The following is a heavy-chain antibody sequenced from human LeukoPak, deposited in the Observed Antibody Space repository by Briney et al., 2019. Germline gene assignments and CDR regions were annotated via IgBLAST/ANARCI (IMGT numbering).Heavy chain of an antibody. CDR1: GYTFTGYY. Sequence: ASVKVSCKASGYTFTGYYMHWVRQAPGQGLEGMGWINPNSGGTNYAQKFQGRVTMTRDTSISTAYMELSRLRSDDTAVYYCARVNGAYGSGSYIDYWGQGTLVTVSS. J-gene: IGHJ4*02. CDR3: ARVNGAYGSGSYIDY. V-gene: IGHV1-2*02. D-gene: IGHD3-10*01. CDR2: INPNSGGT.